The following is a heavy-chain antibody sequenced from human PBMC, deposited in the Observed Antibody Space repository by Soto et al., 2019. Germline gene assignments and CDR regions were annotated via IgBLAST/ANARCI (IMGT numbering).Heavy chain of an antibody. CDR3: ARPRGRYCSGGSCSGYYYMDV. D-gene: IGHD2-15*01. CDR2: ISSSSSTI. J-gene: IGHJ6*03. Sequence: GGSLRLSCAASGFTFSSYSMNWVRQAPGKGLEWVSYISSSSSTIYYADSVKGRFTISRDNAKNSLYLQMNSLRAEDTAVYYCARPRGRYCSGGSCSGYYYMDVWGKGTTVTVSS. V-gene: IGHV3-48*01. CDR1: GFTFSSYS.